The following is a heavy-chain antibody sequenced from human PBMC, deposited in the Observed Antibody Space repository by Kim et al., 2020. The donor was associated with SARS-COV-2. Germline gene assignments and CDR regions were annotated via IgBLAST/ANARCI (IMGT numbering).Heavy chain of an antibody. CDR1: GFKFDDFG. Sequence: GGSLRLSCGASGFKFDDFGLHWVRHIPGAGLGLEWVAVIWRDGSRKYYADSVKDRFIISRDNYKNMVYLEMNNLRREATAMYYCVRDGVAATPFRGSFDMGGRGTKVAVSS. CDR3: VRDGVAATPFRGSFDM. D-gene: IGHD3-16*01. V-gene: IGHV3-33*08. CDR2: IWRDGSRK. J-gene: IGHJ3*02.